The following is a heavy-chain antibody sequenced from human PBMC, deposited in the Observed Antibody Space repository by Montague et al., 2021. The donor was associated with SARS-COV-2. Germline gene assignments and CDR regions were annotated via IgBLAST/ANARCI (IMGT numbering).Heavy chain of an antibody. Sequence: SLRLSCAASGFIFSNFGMHWVRQAPGKGLEWVALISYEGSVQFYADSVKGRFTISRDNSQNTLYLQMNSLRPDDTAVYYCVRGAPSSSIAFDAWGQGTMATVSS. V-gene: IGHV3-30*03. CDR1: GFIFSNFG. CDR2: ISYEGSVQ. J-gene: IGHJ3*01. CDR3: VRGAPSSSIAFDA. D-gene: IGHD6-13*01.